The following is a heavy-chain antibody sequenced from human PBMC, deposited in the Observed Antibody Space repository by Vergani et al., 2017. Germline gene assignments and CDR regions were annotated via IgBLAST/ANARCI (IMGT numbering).Heavy chain of an antibody. Sequence: EVRLVDSGGGLVQPGRSLRLSCAASGFSVSDNYMSWVRQAPGKRLEWVSILYVVGTSDYADSVKGRFTVSRDISKNTLHLQLNSLRVDDTAVYFCSYGMDVWGQGTTVTVSS. CDR2: LYVVGTS. J-gene: IGHJ6*02. V-gene: IGHV3-66*01. CDR3: SYGMDV. CDR1: GFSVSDNY.